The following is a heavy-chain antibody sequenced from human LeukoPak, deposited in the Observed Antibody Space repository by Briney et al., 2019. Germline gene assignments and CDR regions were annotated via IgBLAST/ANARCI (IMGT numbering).Heavy chain of an antibody. CDR2: IKQDGGEK. V-gene: IGHV3-7*01. Sequence: PGGSLRLSCAASGFTFDDYGMSWVRQAPGKGLEWVANIKQDGGEKYYVDSVKGRFTISRDNAKNSLFLQMNSLRVEDTAVYYCARLGGSYYTYWGQGTLVTVSS. CDR3: ARLGGSYYTY. J-gene: IGHJ4*02. D-gene: IGHD1-26*01. CDR1: GFTFDDYG.